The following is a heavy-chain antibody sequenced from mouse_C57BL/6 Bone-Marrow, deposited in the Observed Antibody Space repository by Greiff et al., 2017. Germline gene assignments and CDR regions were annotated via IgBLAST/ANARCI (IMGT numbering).Heavy chain of an antibody. CDR2: INPYNGGT. J-gene: IGHJ3*01. D-gene: IGHD1-1*01. Sequence: VQLKQSGPVLVKPGASVKMSCKASGYTFTDYYMNWVKQSHGKSLEWIGVINPYNGGTSYNQKFKGKATLTVDKSSSTAYMELNSLTSEDSAVYYCARHGSSYGFAYWGQGTLVTVSA. CDR3: ARHGSSYGFAY. V-gene: IGHV1-19*01. CDR1: GYTFTDYY.